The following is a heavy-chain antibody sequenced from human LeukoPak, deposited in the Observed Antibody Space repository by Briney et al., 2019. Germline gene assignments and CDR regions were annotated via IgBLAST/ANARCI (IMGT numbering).Heavy chain of an antibody. CDR1: GYTLTGLS. Sequence: GASVKVSCKVSGYTLTGLSMHWVRQAPGKGLEWRGGFDPEDGETIYAQKFQGRVTMTEDTSTDTAYMELSSLRSEDTAVYYCATVRVYCSSTSCYFPLFDPWGQGTLVTVSS. D-gene: IGHD2-2*01. J-gene: IGHJ5*02. CDR2: FDPEDGET. CDR3: ATVRVYCSSTSCYFPLFDP. V-gene: IGHV1-24*01.